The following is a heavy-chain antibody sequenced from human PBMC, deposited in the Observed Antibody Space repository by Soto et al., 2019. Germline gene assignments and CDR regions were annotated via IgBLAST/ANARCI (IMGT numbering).Heavy chain of an antibody. CDR3: AKDHPSRKFDY. CDR1: GFTFSSYG. Sequence: PGGSLRLSCAASGFTFSSYGMHWVRQAPGKGLEWMAVISYDGSNKYYADSVKGRFTISRDNSKNTLYLQMNSLRAEDTAVYYCAKDHPSRKFDYWGQGTLVTISS. CDR2: ISYDGSNK. V-gene: IGHV3-30*18. J-gene: IGHJ4*02.